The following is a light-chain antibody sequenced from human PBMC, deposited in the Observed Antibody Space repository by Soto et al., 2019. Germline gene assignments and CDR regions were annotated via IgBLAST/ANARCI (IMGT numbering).Light chain of an antibody. CDR2: DAS. Sequence: EIVLTQSPCALSLSPGESATLSCRASQSVSDTHVAWYQQRPGQAPRLLIYDASKRASGVPDRFSGGGSGTDFTLTISGLEPADFAVYFCHQYGTSPQTFGQGTKVDIK. CDR1: QSVSDTH. V-gene: IGKV3-20*01. CDR3: HQYGTSPQT. J-gene: IGKJ1*01.